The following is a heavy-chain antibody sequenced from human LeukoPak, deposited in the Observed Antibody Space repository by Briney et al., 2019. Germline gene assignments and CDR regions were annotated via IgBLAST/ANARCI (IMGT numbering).Heavy chain of an antibody. CDR1: GFTFSSYS. Sequence: MAGGSLRLSCAASGFTFSSYSINWVRQAPGRGLEWVSSISSSSSVIFYSDSVKGRFTISRDNAKNSLYLQMNSLRAEDTAVYYCARDSSAGATGHWGQGTLVTVSS. D-gene: IGHD1-26*01. V-gene: IGHV3-21*01. CDR3: ARDSSAGATGH. J-gene: IGHJ4*02. CDR2: ISSSSSVI.